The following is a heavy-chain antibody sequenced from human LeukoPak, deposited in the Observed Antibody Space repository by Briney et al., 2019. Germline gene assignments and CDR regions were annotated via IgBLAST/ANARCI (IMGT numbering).Heavy chain of an antibody. CDR1: GFSFSSYG. CDR2: ISYDGNHI. Sequence: GSLRLSCAASGFSFSSYGFHWVHQAPGKGLEWVSAISYDGNHIHYADSVKGRFTISRDNSKNTLYLQMNSLRAEDTAVYYCARVYSRESGYDFVFHYWGQGTLVTVSS. D-gene: IGHD5-12*01. CDR3: ARVYSRESGYDFVFHY. J-gene: IGHJ4*02. V-gene: IGHV3-33*01.